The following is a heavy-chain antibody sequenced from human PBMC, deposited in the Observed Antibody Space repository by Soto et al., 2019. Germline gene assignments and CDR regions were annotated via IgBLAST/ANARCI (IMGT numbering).Heavy chain of an antibody. J-gene: IGHJ5*02. CDR2: ISGSGGST. CDR1: GFTFSSYA. D-gene: IGHD6-13*01. V-gene: IGHV3-23*01. Sequence: EVQLLESGGGLVQPGGSLRLSCAASGFTFSSYAMSWVRQAPGKGLEWVSAISGSGGSTYYADSVKGRLTISRDNSKNTLYLQMHSLRAEDTAVYYCAKAFQQQLVHNWFDPWGQGTLVTVSS. CDR3: AKAFQQQLVHNWFDP.